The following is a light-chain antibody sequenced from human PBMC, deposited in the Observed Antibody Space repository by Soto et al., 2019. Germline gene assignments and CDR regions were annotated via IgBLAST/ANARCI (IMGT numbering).Light chain of an antibody. CDR3: QQLKSYPLS. J-gene: IGKJ4*01. CDR2: AAS. Sequence: DIQLTQSPSFLXASVGDRVTITCRTSQDISSYLAWYQQKPGKAPQLLISAASTLQSGVPSRFSGSGSGTEFTLTISSLQPEDFATYYCQQLKSYPLSFGGGTKVEI. V-gene: IGKV1-9*01. CDR1: QDISSY.